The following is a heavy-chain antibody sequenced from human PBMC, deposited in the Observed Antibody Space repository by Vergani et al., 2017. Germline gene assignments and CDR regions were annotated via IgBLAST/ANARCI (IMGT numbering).Heavy chain of an antibody. Sequence: EVQLVESGGGLVKPGGSLRLSCAASGFTFSSYSMNWVRQAPGKGVEWVSSISSSSSYIYYADSVKGRFTISRDNAKNSLYLQMNSLRAEDTAVYYCARDPSFWSGYLFDYWGQGTLVTVSS. D-gene: IGHD3-3*01. CDR1: GFTFSSYS. CDR3: ARDPSFWSGYLFDY. CDR2: ISSSSSYI. J-gene: IGHJ4*02. V-gene: IGHV3-21*01.